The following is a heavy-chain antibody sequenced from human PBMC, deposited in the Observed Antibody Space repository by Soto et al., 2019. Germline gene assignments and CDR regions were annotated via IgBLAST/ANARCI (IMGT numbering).Heavy chain of an antibody. D-gene: IGHD1-26*01. J-gene: IGHJ4*02. CDR1: GFTFSSYS. CDR2: ISSSSSYI. Sequence: GASVKVSCAASGFTFSSYSMNWVRQAPGKGLEWVSSISSSSSYIFYADSVKGRFTISRDNTKNSLYLQMNSLRAEDTAVYYCARGGGNYLVDYWGQGTPVTVSS. CDR3: ARGGGNYLVDY. V-gene: IGHV3-21*01.